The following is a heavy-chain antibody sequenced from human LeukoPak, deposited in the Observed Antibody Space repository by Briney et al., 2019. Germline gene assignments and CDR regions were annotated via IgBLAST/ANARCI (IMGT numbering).Heavy chain of an antibody. V-gene: IGHV3-74*01. CDR1: GFTISTYW. CDR3: VRDRGDGRNYYYGMDV. CDR2: IHSDGSTT. J-gene: IGHJ6*02. D-gene: IGHD2-8*01. Sequence: PGGSLRLSCAASGFTISTYWMHWVRQAPGKGLVWVSRIHSDGSTTNYADSVKGRFTISRDNAKNTLYLQMNSLGVEDTAVYYCVRDRGDGRNYYYGMDVWGQGTTVTVSS.